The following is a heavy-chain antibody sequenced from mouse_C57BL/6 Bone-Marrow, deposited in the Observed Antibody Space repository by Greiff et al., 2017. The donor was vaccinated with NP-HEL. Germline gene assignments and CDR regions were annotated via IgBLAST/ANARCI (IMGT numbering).Heavy chain of an antibody. CDR1: GYTFTEYT. CDR3: ARRGSTWYFDV. Sequence: QVQLKESGAELVKPGASVKLSCKASGYTFTEYTIHWVKQRSGQGLEWIGWFYPGSGSIKYNEKFKDKATLTADKSSSTAYMQLSSLTSEDSAVYYCARRGSTWYFDVWGTGTTVTVSS. J-gene: IGHJ1*03. D-gene: IGHD1-1*01. V-gene: IGHV1-62-2*01. CDR2: FYPGSGSI.